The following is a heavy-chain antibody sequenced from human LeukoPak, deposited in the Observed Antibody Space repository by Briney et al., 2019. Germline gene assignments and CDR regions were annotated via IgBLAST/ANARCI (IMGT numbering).Heavy chain of an antibody. CDR3: AREGYSSGWYVVGGFDY. Sequence: PGGSLRLSCAASGFTFSSYGMHWVRQAPGKGLEWVAVIWYDGSNKYYADSVKGRFTISRDNSKNTLYLQMNSLRAEDTAVYYCAREGYSSGWYVVGGFDYWGQGTLVTVSS. J-gene: IGHJ4*02. CDR1: GFTFSSYG. D-gene: IGHD6-19*01. V-gene: IGHV3-33*01. CDR2: IWYDGSNK.